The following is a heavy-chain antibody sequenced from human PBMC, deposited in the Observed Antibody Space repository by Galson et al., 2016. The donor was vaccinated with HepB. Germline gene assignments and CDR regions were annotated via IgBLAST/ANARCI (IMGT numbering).Heavy chain of an antibody. CDR3: ARVLRGWLGALPFDY. D-gene: IGHD6-19*01. V-gene: IGHV1-69*08. J-gene: IGHJ4*02. Sequence: SVKVSCKASGGTFSTYTISWVRQAPGHGLKWMGRIIPIFGTTNYAQKFQGRFTITADKSTGTAYMELSSLRSEDTAMYYCARVLRGWLGALPFDYWGQRTPVTVSS. CDR1: GGTFSTYT. CDR2: IIPIFGTT.